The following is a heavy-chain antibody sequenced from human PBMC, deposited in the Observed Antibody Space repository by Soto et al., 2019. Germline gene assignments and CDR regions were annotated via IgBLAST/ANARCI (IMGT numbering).Heavy chain of an antibody. CDR3: SKDRGSGSYAANFQYYGMDV. D-gene: IGHD3-10*01. J-gene: IGHJ6*01. V-gene: IGHV3-9*01. CDR1: GFTFDAFA. Sequence: EEQLVESGGGLVQPGRSLRLSCAASGFTFDAFAMHWVRQAPGKGLELVSGINWNSGRIGYADSVKGRFTISRDNAKTSLYLQMNSLRAEDTALYYCSKDRGSGSYAANFQYYGMDVW. CDR2: INWNSGRI.